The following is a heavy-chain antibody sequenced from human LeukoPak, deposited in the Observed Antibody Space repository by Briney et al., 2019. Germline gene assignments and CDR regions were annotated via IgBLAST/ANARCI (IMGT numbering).Heavy chain of an antibody. V-gene: IGHV3-21*01. D-gene: IGHD3-22*01. J-gene: IGHJ4*02. CDR2: ISSSSSYI. Sequence: GGSLRLSCTASGFTFSSYSMNWVRQAPGKGLEWVSSISSSSSYIYYADSVKGRFTISRDNAKNSLYLQMNSLRAEDTAVYYCARAMRPGHFDYWGQGTLVTVSS. CDR3: ARAMRPGHFDY. CDR1: GFTFSSYS.